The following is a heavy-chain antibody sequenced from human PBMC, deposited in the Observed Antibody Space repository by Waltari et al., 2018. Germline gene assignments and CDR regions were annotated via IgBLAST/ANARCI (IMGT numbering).Heavy chain of an antibody. V-gene: IGHV3-7*01. CDR2: IKQDGSEK. Sequence: EVQLVESGGGLVQPGGSLGLSCAASGFTHSSFWMNWVRQTPGKGLEWVAGIKQDGSEKYYADSVKGRFTISRDNAKNSLYLQMNSLRAEDTAVYYCATSGWYCFDYWGQGTLVTVSS. CDR1: GFTHSSFW. J-gene: IGHJ4*02. D-gene: IGHD6-19*01. CDR3: ATSGWYCFDY.